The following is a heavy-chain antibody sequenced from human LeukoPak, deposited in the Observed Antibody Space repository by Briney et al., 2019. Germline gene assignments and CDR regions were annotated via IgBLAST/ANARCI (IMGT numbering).Heavy chain of an antibody. CDR3: ARDLAVIGAFDI. Sequence: SETLSLTCPVSGRSISSGSYYWSWIRQPAGKGLEWIGRIYTSGSTNYNPSLKSRVTISVDTSKNQFSLKLSSVTAADTAVYYCARDLAVIGAFDIWGQGTMVTVSS. CDR1: GRSISSGSYY. V-gene: IGHV4-61*02. CDR2: IYTSGST. D-gene: IGHD3-22*01. J-gene: IGHJ3*02.